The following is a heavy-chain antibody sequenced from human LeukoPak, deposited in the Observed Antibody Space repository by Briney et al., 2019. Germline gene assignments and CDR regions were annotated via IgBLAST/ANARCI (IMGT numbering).Heavy chain of an antibody. J-gene: IGHJ3*02. CDR2: IIPIFGTA. V-gene: IGHV1-69*13. D-gene: IGHD6-13*01. Sequence: EASVKVSCKASGGTFSSYAISWVRQAPGQGLEWMGGIIPIFGTANYAQKFQGRVTITADESTSTAYMELSSLRSEDTAVYYCAREPRPGIAAARPNASDIWGQGTMVTVSS. CDR1: GGTFSSYA. CDR3: AREPRPGIAAARPNASDI.